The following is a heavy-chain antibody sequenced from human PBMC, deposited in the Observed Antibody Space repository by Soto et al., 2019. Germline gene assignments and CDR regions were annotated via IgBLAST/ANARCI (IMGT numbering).Heavy chain of an antibody. V-gene: IGHV3-64*01. D-gene: IGHD5-18*01. CDR2: IGSDGGNT. CDR3: ARGDPYSDTLRNDAFDI. Sequence: EVQLVESGGGLVQPGGFLRLSCAASGFTFSSYAMHWVRQAPGKGLEYVSAIGSDGGNTYYANSVKDRFTISRDNSKNTLYLQMGSLRTEDMAVYYCARGDPYSDTLRNDAFDIWGQGTMVTVSS. CDR1: GFTFSSYA. J-gene: IGHJ3*02.